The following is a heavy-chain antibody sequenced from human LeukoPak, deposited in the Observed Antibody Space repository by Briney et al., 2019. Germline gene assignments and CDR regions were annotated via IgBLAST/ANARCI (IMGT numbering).Heavy chain of an antibody. Sequence: PSETLSLTCTVSGGSISSYYWSWIRQLAGRGPEWIGRIYSSGRTDYNPSLNSRVTMSVGTSKNQFSLILKSLTAADTAIYYCARGPTILDYWGQGILVTVSS. J-gene: IGHJ4*02. CDR3: ARGPTILDY. D-gene: IGHD1-26*01. CDR2: IYSSGRT. CDR1: GGSISSYY. V-gene: IGHV4-4*07.